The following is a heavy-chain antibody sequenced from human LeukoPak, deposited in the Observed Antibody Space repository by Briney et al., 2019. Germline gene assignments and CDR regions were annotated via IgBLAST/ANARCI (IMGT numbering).Heavy chain of an antibody. V-gene: IGHV1-18*04. J-gene: IGHJ4*02. CDR2: ISAYNGNT. D-gene: IGHD3-9*01. CDR3: ARLYYDILTGYSNFDY. CDR1: GYTFTSYG. Sequence: ASVEVSCKASGYTFTSYGISWVRQAPGQGLEWMGWISAYNGNTNYAQKLQGRVTMTTDTSTSTAYMELRSLRSDDTAVYYCARLYYDILTGYSNFDYWGQGTLVTVSS.